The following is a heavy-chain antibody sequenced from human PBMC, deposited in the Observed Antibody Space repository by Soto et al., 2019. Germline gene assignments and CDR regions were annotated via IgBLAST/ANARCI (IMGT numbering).Heavy chain of an antibody. CDR1: GYTFTSYY. V-gene: IGHV1-46*03. D-gene: IGHD3-22*01. CDR3: ARGPVGGYYDSSGYLTNFDY. CDR2: INPSGGST. Sequence: ASVKVSFKASGYTFTSYYMHWVRQAPGQGLEWMGIINPSGGSTSYAQKFQGRVTMTRDTSTSTVYMELSSLRSEDTAVYYCARGPVGGYYDSSGYLTNFDYWGQGTLVTVSS. J-gene: IGHJ4*02.